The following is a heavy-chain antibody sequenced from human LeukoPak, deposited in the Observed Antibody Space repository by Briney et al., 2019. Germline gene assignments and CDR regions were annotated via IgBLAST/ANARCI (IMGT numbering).Heavy chain of an antibody. CDR3: ARSDGSYFDY. CDR1: GDSISSSSYY. J-gene: IGHJ4*02. D-gene: IGHD1-26*01. Sequence: SETLSLTCTVSGDSISSSSYYWGWIRQPPGKGLESIGSLYYSGSTYYNPSLKSRVTISGDTSKNHFSLKLSSVTAADTAVYYCARSDGSYFDYWGQGTLVTVSS. V-gene: IGHV4-39*07. CDR2: LYYSGST.